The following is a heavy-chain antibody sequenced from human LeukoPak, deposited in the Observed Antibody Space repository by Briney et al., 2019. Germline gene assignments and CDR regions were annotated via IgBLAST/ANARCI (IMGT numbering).Heavy chain of an antibody. CDR1: GYTVTELS. D-gene: IGHD3-22*01. J-gene: IGHJ6*03. CDR2: FHPEDGET. V-gene: IGHV1-24*01. Sequence: ASVKVSCKVSGYTVTELSMHWVRQSPGKGLEWMGGFHPEDGETIYAQKFQGRVTMTEDESTSTAYMELSSLRSEDTAVYYCARAPHYYDSNYMDVWGKGTTVTISS. CDR3: ARAPHYYDSNYMDV.